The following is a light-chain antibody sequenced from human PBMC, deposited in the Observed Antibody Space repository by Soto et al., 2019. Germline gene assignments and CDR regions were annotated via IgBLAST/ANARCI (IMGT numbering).Light chain of an antibody. Sequence: EIVMTQSPATLSLSPGERATLSCRASLSVSSDLAWYRQKPGQAPRLLIYRAFTRATGIPARFSGGGSGTDFTLTISRLEPEDFAVYYCQQFSSYPLTFGGGTKVEIK. CDR1: LSVSSD. CDR3: QQFSSYPLT. V-gene: IGKV3-15*01. CDR2: RAF. J-gene: IGKJ4*01.